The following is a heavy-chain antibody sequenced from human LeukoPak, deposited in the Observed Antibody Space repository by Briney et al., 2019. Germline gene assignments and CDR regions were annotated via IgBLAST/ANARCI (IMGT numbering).Heavy chain of an antibody. V-gene: IGHV3-7*04. CDR2: IKEDGSDK. CDR3: ARVLWFGGIYYFDY. Sequence: GGSLRLSCAVSGFTFTSYSINWVRQAPGKGLEWVASIKEDGSDKYYVESVKGRFTISRENARNSLYLQMNSLRAEDTAVYYCARVLWFGGIYYFDYWGQGTLVTVSS. J-gene: IGHJ4*02. CDR1: GFTFTSYS. D-gene: IGHD3-10*01.